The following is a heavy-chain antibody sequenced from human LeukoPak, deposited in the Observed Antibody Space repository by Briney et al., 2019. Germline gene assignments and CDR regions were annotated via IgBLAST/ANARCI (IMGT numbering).Heavy chain of an antibody. CDR1: GYSISSGDY. D-gene: IGHD1-26*01. V-gene: IGHV4-38-2*02. Sequence: SETLSLTCTVSGYSISSGDYWGWIRQPPGKGLEWIGSLYPSRSTYSNPSLKSRVTISVDTSKNQFSLKLSSVTAADTAVYYCARGGSYDYWGQGTLVTVSS. J-gene: IGHJ4*02. CDR3: ARGGSYDY. CDR2: LYPSRST.